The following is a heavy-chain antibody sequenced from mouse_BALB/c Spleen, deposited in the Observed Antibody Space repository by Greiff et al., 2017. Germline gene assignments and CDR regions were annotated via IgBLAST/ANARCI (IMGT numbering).Heavy chain of an antibody. V-gene: IGHV1-7*01. CDR3: ARPLGRGGDAMDD. CDR1: GYTFTSYW. J-gene: IGHJ4*01. CDR2: INPSTGYT. D-gene: IGHD4-1*01. Sequence: QVQLQQSGAELAKPGASVKMSCKASGYTFTSYWMHWVKQRPGQGLEWIGYINPSTGYTEYNQKFKDKATLTADKSSSTAYMQLSSLTSEDSAVYYCARPLGRGGDAMDDGGQGTSVTVSS.